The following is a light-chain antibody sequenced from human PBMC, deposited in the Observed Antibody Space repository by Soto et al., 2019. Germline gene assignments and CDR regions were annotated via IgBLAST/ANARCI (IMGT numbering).Light chain of an antibody. V-gene: IGLV2-11*01. J-gene: IGLJ3*02. Sequence: QSALTQPRSVSGSPGQSVTISCTGTSSDVGGSNYVSWYQQHPGKAPKLIISDVNKRPSGVPDRFSGSKSGNTASLTISGLQADAEADYYCCSFAGSYPWVFGGGTKLTVL. CDR2: DVN. CDR1: SSDVGGSNY. CDR3: CSFAGSYPWV.